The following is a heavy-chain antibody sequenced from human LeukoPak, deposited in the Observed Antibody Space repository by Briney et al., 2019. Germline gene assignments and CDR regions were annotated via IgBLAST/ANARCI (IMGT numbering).Heavy chain of an antibody. CDR2: ISSSSSYI. V-gene: IGHV3-21*04. CDR1: GFTFSSYS. CDR3: AKGSYKGIYYFDY. D-gene: IGHD1-26*01. Sequence: PGGSLRLSCAASGFTFSSYSMNWVRQAPGKGLEWVSSISSSSSYIYYADSVKGRFTISRDNAKNSLYLQMNSLRAEDTAVYYCAKGSYKGIYYFDYWGQGTLVTVSS. J-gene: IGHJ4*02.